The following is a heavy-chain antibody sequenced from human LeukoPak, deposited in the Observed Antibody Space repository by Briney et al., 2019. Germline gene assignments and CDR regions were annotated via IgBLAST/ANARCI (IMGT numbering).Heavy chain of an antibody. V-gene: IGHV1-69*05. J-gene: IGHJ4*02. D-gene: IGHD3-10*01. Sequence: SVKLSCKASGGTFSSYAMSWVRQAPGQGLEWMGRIIPIFGTENYAQTFQGRVTITTDESTNTAYMELSSLRSEDTAVYYCARERGAHFDFWGQGTLVTVSS. CDR1: GGTFSSYA. CDR3: ARERGAHFDF. CDR2: IIPIFGTE.